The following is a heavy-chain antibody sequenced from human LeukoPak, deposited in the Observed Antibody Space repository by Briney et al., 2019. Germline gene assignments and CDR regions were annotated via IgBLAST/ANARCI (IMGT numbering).Heavy chain of an antibody. V-gene: IGHV3-30-3*01. CDR3: ARDHVADYDFWSGYPDY. CDR2: ISYDGSNK. CDR1: GFTFSSYA. J-gene: IGHJ4*02. Sequence: GGSLRLSCAASGFTFSSYAMHWVRQAPGKGLEWVAVISYDGSNKYYADSVKGRFTISRDNSKNTLYLQMNSLRAEDTAVYYCARDHVADYDFWSGYPDYWGQGTLVTVSS. D-gene: IGHD3-3*01.